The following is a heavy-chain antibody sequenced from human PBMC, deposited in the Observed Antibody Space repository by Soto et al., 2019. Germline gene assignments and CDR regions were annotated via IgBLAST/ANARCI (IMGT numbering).Heavy chain of an antibody. D-gene: IGHD3-22*01. Sequence: QVQLQESGPGLVKPSETLSLTCTVSGGSISTYFWSWIRQPAGGGLEWIGRIYTTGSTNYNPSLKSRVTMSLETSRNQFSLKLSSVTAADTAVYYCAREGGYFDSSGSGVYHYHGVDVWGQGTTVTVSS. CDR3: AREGGYFDSSGSGVYHYHGVDV. CDR2: IYTTGST. V-gene: IGHV4-4*07. J-gene: IGHJ6*02. CDR1: GGSISTYF.